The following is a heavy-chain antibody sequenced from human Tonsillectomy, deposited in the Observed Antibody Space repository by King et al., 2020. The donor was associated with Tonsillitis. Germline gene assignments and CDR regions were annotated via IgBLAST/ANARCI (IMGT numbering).Heavy chain of an antibody. CDR2: VSGGGDKS. J-gene: IGHJ4*02. CDR1: GFTFNNYA. D-gene: IGHD2-2*01. V-gene: IGHV3-23*04. Sequence: QLVQSGGGLVQPGGSLRLSCAGSGFTFNNYAMSWVRQAPGKGLEWVSAVSGGGDKSFYSDSVRGRFTISRDNSKNMLSLQMNSLRAEDTALYYCAIFMCSTASVFASWGQGTLVTVSS. CDR3: AIFMCSTASVFAS.